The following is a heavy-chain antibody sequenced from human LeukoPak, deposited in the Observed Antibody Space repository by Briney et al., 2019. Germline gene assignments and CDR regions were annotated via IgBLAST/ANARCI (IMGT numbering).Heavy chain of an antibody. CDR1: GFTFSSYN. CDR3: ARGPTNGDFWTRNYFDS. J-gene: IGHJ4*02. V-gene: IGHV3-21*01. D-gene: IGHD3-3*01. CDR2: ISGSSTYI. Sequence: PGGSLRLSCAASGFTFSSYNMNWVRQAPGKGLEWVSSISGSSTYIYYADSVKGRFTVSRDNAKNSLFLQMNGLRAEDTAVYYCARGPTNGDFWTRNYFDSWGQGTLVTVSS.